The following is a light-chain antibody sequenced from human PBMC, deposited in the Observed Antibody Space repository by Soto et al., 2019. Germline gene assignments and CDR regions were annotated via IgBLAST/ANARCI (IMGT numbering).Light chain of an antibody. J-gene: IGKJ1*01. CDR3: QQYNTWPLWT. CDR1: RYVGTY. CDR2: GAS. Sequence: EMVMTQSPATLSVSPGERVTLSCRASRYVGTYVACYRQKPGQAPRLLISGASTRATGVPARFSGSGSGTDFTLTISSLQSDDFAIYYCQQYNTWPLWTFGQGTKIEI. V-gene: IGKV3-15*01.